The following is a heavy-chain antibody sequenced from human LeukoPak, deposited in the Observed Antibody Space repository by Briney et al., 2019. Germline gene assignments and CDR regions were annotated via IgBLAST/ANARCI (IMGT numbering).Heavy chain of an antibody. Sequence: GASVKVSCKASGYSFTGHYLHWVRQAPGQGLEWMGWINPKSGGTNYAQKFQGRATMTRDTSISTGYMELSRLRSDDTAVYYCARNLWFGESSDAFDIWGQGTMVTVSS. CDR1: GYSFTGHY. V-gene: IGHV1-2*02. J-gene: IGHJ3*02. CDR3: ARNLWFGESSDAFDI. D-gene: IGHD3-10*01. CDR2: INPKSGGT.